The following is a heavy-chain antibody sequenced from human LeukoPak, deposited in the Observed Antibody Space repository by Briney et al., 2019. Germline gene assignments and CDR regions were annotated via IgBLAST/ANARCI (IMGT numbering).Heavy chain of an antibody. CDR1: GYTFTSYG. CDR3: ARIPTYYYDSSGYYDY. D-gene: IGHD3-22*01. Sequence: APVEVSCKASGYTFTSYGISWVRQAPGQGLEWMGWISAYNGNTNYAQKLQGRVTMTRDTSISTAYMELSRLRSDDTAVYYCARIPTYYYDSSGYYDYWGQGTLVTVSS. J-gene: IGHJ4*02. CDR2: ISAYNGNT. V-gene: IGHV1-18*04.